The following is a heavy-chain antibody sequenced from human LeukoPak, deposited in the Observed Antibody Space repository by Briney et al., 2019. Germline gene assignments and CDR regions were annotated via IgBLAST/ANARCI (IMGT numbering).Heavy chain of an antibody. CDR3: LLYSSGWYYFDY. V-gene: IGHV4-34*01. CDR2: INHSGST. J-gene: IGHJ4*02. Sequence: SETLSLTCAVYGGSFSGYYWSWIRQPPGKGLEWIGEINHSGSTKYNPSLKSRVTISVDTSKNQFSLKLSSVTAADTAVYYCLLYSSGWYYFDYWGQGTLVTVSS. D-gene: IGHD6-19*01. CDR1: GGSFSGYY.